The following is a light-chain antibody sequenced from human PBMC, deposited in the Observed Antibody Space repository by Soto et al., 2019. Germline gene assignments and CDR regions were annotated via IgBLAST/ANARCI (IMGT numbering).Light chain of an antibody. J-gene: IGKJ5*01. CDR2: AAS. V-gene: IGKV1-9*01. CDR1: QGLSSA. CDR3: QQLNRYPIT. Sequence: DIQLTQSPSFLSASVGDRVTITCRASQGLSSALAWYQQKPGKAPKLLIYAASTLQSGVPSRFSGSGSGTEFTLTISSLQPEDFATYYCQQLNRYPITFGQGTRLEIK.